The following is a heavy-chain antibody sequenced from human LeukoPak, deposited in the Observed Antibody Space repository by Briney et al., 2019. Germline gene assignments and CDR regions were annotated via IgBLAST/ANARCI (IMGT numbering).Heavy chain of an antibody. V-gene: IGHV4-34*01. Sequence: SETLSLTCAVYGGSFSGYYWSWIRQPPGKGLEWIGEINHSGSTNYNPSLKSRVTISVDTSKNQFSLKLSSVTAADTAVYYCAREGFSSGWTYNLDYWGQGTLVTVSS. CDR1: GGSFSGYY. CDR2: INHSGST. D-gene: IGHD6-19*01. CDR3: AREGFSSGWTYNLDY. J-gene: IGHJ4*02.